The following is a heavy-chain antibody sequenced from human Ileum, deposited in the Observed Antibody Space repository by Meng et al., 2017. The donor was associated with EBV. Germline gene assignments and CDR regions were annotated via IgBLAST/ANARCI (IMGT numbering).Heavy chain of an antibody. J-gene: IGHJ4*02. CDR3: AGGNWNQGFFDY. CDR2: IKRGGNT. D-gene: IGHD1-1*01. Sequence: PLVESGGGLVQPGGSLRLSCAASGITINKSWMHWVRQVPGKGLEWVSLIKRGGNTYYADSVRGRFAISRDNSKNTLYLQMNSLSAEDTAVYYCAGGNWNQGFFDYWGQGTLVTVSS. V-gene: IGHV3-74*01. CDR1: GITINKSW.